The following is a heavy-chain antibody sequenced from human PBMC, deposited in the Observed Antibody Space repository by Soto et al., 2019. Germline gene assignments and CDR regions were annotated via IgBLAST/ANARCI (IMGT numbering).Heavy chain of an antibody. CDR3: ARSNPNYDFWSGYYGDFDY. Sequence: PSETLSLTCTVSGGSVSSGSYYWSWIRQPPGKGLEWIGYIYYSGSTNYNPSLKSRVTISVDTSKNQFSLKLSSVTAADTAVYYCARSNPNYDFWSGYYGDFDYWGQGTLVTVSS. V-gene: IGHV4-61*01. D-gene: IGHD3-3*01. CDR1: GGSVSSGSYY. CDR2: IYYSGST. J-gene: IGHJ4*02.